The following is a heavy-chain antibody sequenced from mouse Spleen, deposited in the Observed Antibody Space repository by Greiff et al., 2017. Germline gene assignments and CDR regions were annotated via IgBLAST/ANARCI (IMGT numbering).Heavy chain of an antibody. CDR1: GYTLTDYY. D-gene: IGHD4-1*02. Sequence: SGPELVKPGASVKISCKASGYTLTDYYINWVKQKPGQGLEWIGWIYPGSGNTKYNEKFKGKATLTVDTSSSTAYMQLSSLTSEDTAVYFCATPNLGAMDYWGQGTSVTVSS. CDR3: ATPNLGAMDY. J-gene: IGHJ4*01. CDR2: IYPGSGNT. V-gene: IGHV1-84*02.